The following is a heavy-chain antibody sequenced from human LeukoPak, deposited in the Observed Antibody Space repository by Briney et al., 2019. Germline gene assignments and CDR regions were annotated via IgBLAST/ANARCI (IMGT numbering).Heavy chain of an antibody. CDR1: GFAFSNYW. CDR2: INTHGSST. Sequence: GGSLRLSCAASGFAFSNYWLRWVRHARGKGLVWVARINTHGSSTNYADSVKGRFTISRDNAKNTLYLQMTSLSAEDTAVYYALAGYYYYYIDVWGKGTTVTVSS. CDR3: LAGYYYYYIDV. J-gene: IGHJ6*03. V-gene: IGHV3-74*01. D-gene: IGHD6-13*01.